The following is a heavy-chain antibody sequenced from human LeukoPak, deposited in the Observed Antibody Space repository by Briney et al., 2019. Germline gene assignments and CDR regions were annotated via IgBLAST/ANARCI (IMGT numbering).Heavy chain of an antibody. CDR3: AKGGSI. D-gene: IGHD1-26*01. J-gene: IGHJ3*02. CDR1: GGSITSSNW. Sequence: PSETLSLTCAVSGGSITSSNWWSWVRQPPGKGLEWIGEIYHSGTTNYNPSLKNRVTMSVDTSRNQISLNLSSVTAADTAVYYYAKGGSIWGQGTMVTVSS. V-gene: IGHV4-4*02. CDR2: IYHSGTT.